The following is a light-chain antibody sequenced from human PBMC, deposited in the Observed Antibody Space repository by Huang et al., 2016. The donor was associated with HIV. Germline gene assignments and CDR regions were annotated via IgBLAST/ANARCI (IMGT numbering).Light chain of an antibody. CDR2: AAS. CDR3: QQSYSTPYT. CDR1: QSISSY. J-gene: IGKJ2*01. V-gene: IGKV1-39*01. Sequence: DIQMTQSPSSLSASVGDIVTITCRASQSISSYLNWHQQKPGKAPKVLMYAASSLQSGVPSRFSGSGSGTDFTLTISSLQPEDFATYYCQQSYSTPYTFGQGTKLEIK.